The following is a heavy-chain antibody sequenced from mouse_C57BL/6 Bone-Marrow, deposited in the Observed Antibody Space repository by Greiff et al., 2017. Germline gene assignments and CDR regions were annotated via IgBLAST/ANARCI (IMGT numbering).Heavy chain of an antibody. J-gene: IGHJ3*01. V-gene: IGHV5-4*01. CDR1: GFTFSSYA. D-gene: IGHD1-1*01. CDR3: ARDTPGSPFAY. Sequence: DVMLVESGGGLVKPGGSLKLSCAASGFTFSSYAMSWVRQTPEKRLEWVATISDGGSYTYYPDNVKGRFTISRDNAKNNLYLQMSHLKSEDTAMYYCARDTPGSPFAYWGQGTLVTVSA. CDR2: ISDGGSYT.